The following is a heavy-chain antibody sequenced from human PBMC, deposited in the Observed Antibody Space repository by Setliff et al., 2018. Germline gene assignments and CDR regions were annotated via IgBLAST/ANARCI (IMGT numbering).Heavy chain of an antibody. J-gene: IGHJ1*01. CDR1: GFTFSSYA. CDR2: ISGSGGST. V-gene: IGHV3-23*01. CDR3: ARDPWQWLTTFTSAEYFQH. Sequence: GESLKISCAASGFTFSSYAMSWVRQAPGKGLEWISGISGSGGSTYYADSVKGRFTISRDNSKNTLYLQMNSLRAEDTAIYYCARDPWQWLTTFTSAEYFQHWGQGTLVTV. D-gene: IGHD6-19*01.